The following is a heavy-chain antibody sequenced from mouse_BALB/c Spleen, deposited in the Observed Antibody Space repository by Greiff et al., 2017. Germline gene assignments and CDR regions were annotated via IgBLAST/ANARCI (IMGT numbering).Heavy chain of an antibody. V-gene: IGHV2-9-2*01. Sequence: VHLVESGPGLVAPSQSLSITCTVSGFSLTSYDISWIRQPPGKGLEWLGVIWTGGGTNYNSAFMSRLSISKDNSKSQVFLKMNSLQTDDTAIYYCVRDRGYGSSYWYFDVWGAGTTVTVSS. CDR3: VRDRGYGSSYWYFDV. CDR1: GFSLTSYD. D-gene: IGHD1-1*01. CDR2: IWTGGGT. J-gene: IGHJ1*01.